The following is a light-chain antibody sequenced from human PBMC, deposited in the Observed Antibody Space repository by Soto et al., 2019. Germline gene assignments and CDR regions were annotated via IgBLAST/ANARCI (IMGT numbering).Light chain of an antibody. CDR2: DNN. J-gene: IGLJ1*01. V-gene: IGLV1-51*01. Sequence: QPVLTQPPSVSAAPGQKVTISCSGSSSNIGDNYVSWYQQLPGTAPKFLIYDNNKRPSGIPDRFSGSKSGTSATLGITGLQTGDEADYYCGTWDSSLGVFVFGTGTKLTVL. CDR1: SSNIGDNY. CDR3: GTWDSSLGVFV.